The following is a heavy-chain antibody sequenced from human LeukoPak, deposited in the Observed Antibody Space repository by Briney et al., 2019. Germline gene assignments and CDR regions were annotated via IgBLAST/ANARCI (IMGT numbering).Heavy chain of an antibody. CDR2: ISYDGSNK. J-gene: IGHJ4*02. V-gene: IGHV3-30*04. Sequence: PGRSLRLSCAASGFTFSNYAMHWVRQAPGKGLEWVALISYDGSNKYYADSVKGRFTISRDNSKNTLYLQMNSLRAEDTAVYYCASAPYSSGRFGYWGQGTLVTVSS. CDR1: GFTFSNYA. CDR3: ASAPYSSGRFGY. D-gene: IGHD6-19*01.